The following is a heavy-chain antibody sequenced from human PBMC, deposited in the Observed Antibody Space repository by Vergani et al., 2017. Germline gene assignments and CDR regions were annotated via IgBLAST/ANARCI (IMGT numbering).Heavy chain of an antibody. CDR3: ARHSTVEWLVKLGWIDP. Sequence: QLQLQESGPGLVKPSATLSLTCSVPGASIRNRNYYWGWIRQPPGKGLEWIASIYYSGSTYYNPSLKSRVTISVDTSKNQFSLKLSSVSAADTAVYFCARHSTVEWLVKLGWIDPWGQGILVTVSS. D-gene: IGHD6-19*01. J-gene: IGHJ5*02. CDR1: GASIRNRNYY. CDR2: IYYSGST. V-gene: IGHV4-39*01.